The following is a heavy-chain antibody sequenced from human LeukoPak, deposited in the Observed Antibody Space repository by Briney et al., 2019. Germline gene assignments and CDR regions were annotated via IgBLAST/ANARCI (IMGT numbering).Heavy chain of an antibody. CDR3: ARGLVVVRRSYYFDY. J-gene: IGHJ4*02. V-gene: IGHV4-59*08. CDR1: GGSISSYY. Sequence: SETLSLTCTVSGGSISSYYWSWIRQPPGKGLEWIGYIYYSGSTNYNPSLKSRVTISVDTSKNQFSLKLSSVTAADTAVYYCARGLVVVRRSYYFDYWGQGTLVTVSS. CDR2: IYYSGST. D-gene: IGHD3-22*01.